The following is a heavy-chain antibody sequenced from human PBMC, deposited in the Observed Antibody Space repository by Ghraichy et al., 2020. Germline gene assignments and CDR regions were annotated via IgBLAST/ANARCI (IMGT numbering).Heavy chain of an antibody. CDR3: AKGMGYYDSSGLDY. Sequence: GGSLRLSCAASGFTFSSYAMSWVRQAPGKGLEWVSAISGSGGSTYYADSVKGRFTISRDNSKNTLYLQMNSLRAEDTAVYYCAKGMGYYDSSGLDYWGQGTLVTVSS. CDR1: GFTFSSYA. D-gene: IGHD3-22*01. CDR2: ISGSGGST. V-gene: IGHV3-23*01. J-gene: IGHJ4*02.